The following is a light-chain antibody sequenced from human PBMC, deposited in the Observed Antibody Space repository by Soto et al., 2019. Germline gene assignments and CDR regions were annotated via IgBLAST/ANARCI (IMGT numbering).Light chain of an antibody. CDR2: GAF. V-gene: IGKV1-39*01. Sequence: DIQMTQSPSSLSASVGDRVTITCRASQSISIYLNWYQQKPGKAPKLLIYGAFSLQGGVPSRFSGSGSGTDFTLTISNLQPEDFATYDCQPSHSIPWTFGQGTRVDIK. CDR1: QSISIY. J-gene: IGKJ1*01. CDR3: QPSHSIPWT.